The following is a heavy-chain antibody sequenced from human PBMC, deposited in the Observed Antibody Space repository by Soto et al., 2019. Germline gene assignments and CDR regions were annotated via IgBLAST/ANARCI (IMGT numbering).Heavy chain of an antibody. V-gene: IGHV3-30-3*01. J-gene: IGHJ4*02. CDR1: GFTFISYA. Sequence: GGSLRLSCAASGFTFISYAMHWVRQAPGKGLEWVAVISFDGSTEYYADSVKGRFTISRDNSKNTLYLQMNSLRSDDTAVYYCAKDTTYYYDSSGSRNWGQGTLVTVSS. CDR2: ISFDGSTE. CDR3: AKDTTYYYDSSGSRN. D-gene: IGHD3-22*01.